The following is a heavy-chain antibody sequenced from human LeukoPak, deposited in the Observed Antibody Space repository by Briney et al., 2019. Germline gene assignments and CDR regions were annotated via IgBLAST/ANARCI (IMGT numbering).Heavy chain of an antibody. CDR1: GYSISSGYY. CDR2: IYHSGST. D-gene: IGHD3-3*01. V-gene: IGHV4-38-2*02. CDR3: ARDRHDFWSGLGQFDP. Sequence: SETLSLTCTVSGYSISSGYYWGWIRQPPGKGLEWIGSIYHSGSTYYNPSLKSRVTISVDTSKNQFSLKLSSVTAADTAVYYCARDRHDFWSGLGQFDPWGQGTLVTVSS. J-gene: IGHJ5*02.